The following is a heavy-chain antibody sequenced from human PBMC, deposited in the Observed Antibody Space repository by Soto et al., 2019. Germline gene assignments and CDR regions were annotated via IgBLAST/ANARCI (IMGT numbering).Heavy chain of an antibody. CDR1: GGSISIYY. CDR2: IYYSGST. V-gene: IGHV4-59*01. D-gene: IGHD6-6*01. J-gene: IGHJ4*02. Sequence: PSETLSLTCTVSGGSISIYYWRWIRHPPGKGLEWIGYIYYSGSTNYNPSLKSRVTISVDTSKNQFSLKLSSVTAADTAVYYCARGLAARDFDYWGQGTLVTVSS. CDR3: ARGLAARDFDY.